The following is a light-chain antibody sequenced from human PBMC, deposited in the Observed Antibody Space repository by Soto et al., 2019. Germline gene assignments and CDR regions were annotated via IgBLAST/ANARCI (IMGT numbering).Light chain of an antibody. V-gene: IGKV1-5*01. J-gene: IGKJ1*01. CDR1: QSVSTY. CDR2: GAS. Sequence: EIQVTQSPSTLSASVGERVTLSCRASQSVSTYLAWYQQKPGQAPRLLIYGASTRESGIPARFSGSGSGTDFTLTISRLHPDDFATYYCQQYNTYPGTFGQGTKVDIK. CDR3: QQYNTYPGT.